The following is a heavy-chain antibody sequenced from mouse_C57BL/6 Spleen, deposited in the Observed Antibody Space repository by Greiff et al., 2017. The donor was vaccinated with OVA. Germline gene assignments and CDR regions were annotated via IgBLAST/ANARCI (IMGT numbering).Heavy chain of an antibody. J-gene: IGHJ4*01. Sequence: QVQLQQSGADLAKPGASVKLSCKASGYTFTSYWMHWVNQRPGQGLDWIGYINPSSGYTKYNQKFKDKATLTADKSSSTAYMQLSSLTYEDSAVNYCARSTAQATVYAMDDWGQGTSVTVSS. D-gene: IGHD3-2*02. CDR3: ARSTAQATVYAMDD. V-gene: IGHV1-7*01. CDR2: INPSSGYT. CDR1: GYTFTSYW.